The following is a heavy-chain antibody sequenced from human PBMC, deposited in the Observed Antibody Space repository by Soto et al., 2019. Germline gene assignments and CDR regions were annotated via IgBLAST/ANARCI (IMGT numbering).Heavy chain of an antibody. V-gene: IGHV3-23*01. CDR2: ISGSGGTT. CDR1: GFTFSNYA. Sequence: EVQLLESGGGLVQPGRSLRLSCAASGFTFSNYAMSWVRKAPGQGLDWVSAISGSGGTTYYADSVKGRFTISRDNSTNPLFLQRYSRSAEVAAVYYWAKFFVETGSNSGWPWSFHYWGQGTLVTVSS. J-gene: IGHJ4*02. D-gene: IGHD6-25*01. CDR3: AKFFVETGSNSGWPWSFHY.